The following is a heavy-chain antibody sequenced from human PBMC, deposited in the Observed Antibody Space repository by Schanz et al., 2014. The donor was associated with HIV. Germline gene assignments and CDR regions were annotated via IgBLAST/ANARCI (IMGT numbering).Heavy chain of an antibody. D-gene: IGHD2-21*01. V-gene: IGHV1-69*01. CDR3: ARKGGDGYERLDV. CDR2: IIPIFATT. Sequence: QVQLVQSGAEVKKPGSSVKVSCKASGGTFMTYAISWVRQAPGQGLEWMGGIIPIFATTNYAQRFQGRVTITADESTSTAYMELSGLRSEDTAVYYCARKGGDGYERLDVWGQGTTVTVSS. J-gene: IGHJ6*02. CDR1: GGTFMTYA.